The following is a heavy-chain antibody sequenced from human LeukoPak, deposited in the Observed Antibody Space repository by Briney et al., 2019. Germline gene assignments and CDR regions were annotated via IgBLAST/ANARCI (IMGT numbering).Heavy chain of an antibody. D-gene: IGHD3-10*01. CDR3: ARGWKNTYYYGSGSYYRHPYYYYGMDV. V-gene: IGHV3-21*01. Sequence: PGGSLRLSCAASGFTFSSYSMNWVRQAPGKGLEWVSSISSSSSYIYYADSVKGRFTISRDNAKNSLYLQMNSLRAEDTAVYYCARGWKNTYYYGSGSYYRHPYYYYGMDVWGQGTTVTVSS. J-gene: IGHJ6*02. CDR1: GFTFSSYS. CDR2: ISSSSSYI.